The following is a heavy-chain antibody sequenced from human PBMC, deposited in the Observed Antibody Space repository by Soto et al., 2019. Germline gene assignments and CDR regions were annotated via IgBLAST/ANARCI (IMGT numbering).Heavy chain of an antibody. CDR1: GFTFGSYA. Sequence: GGSLRLSCAASGFTFGSYAMSWVRQAPGKGLEWVSAISGSGGSRYYADSVKGRFTISRDNSKNTLYLQMNSLRAEDTAVYFCAKDVEDTAMVYYYGMDVWGQGTTVTVSS. V-gene: IGHV3-23*01. D-gene: IGHD5-18*01. CDR2: ISGSGGSR. J-gene: IGHJ6*02. CDR3: AKDVEDTAMVYYYGMDV.